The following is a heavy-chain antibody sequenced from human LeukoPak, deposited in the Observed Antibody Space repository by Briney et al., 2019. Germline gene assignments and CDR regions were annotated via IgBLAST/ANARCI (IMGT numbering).Heavy chain of an antibody. CDR3: AYYGSGSYYLSYFDY. D-gene: IGHD3-10*01. CDR2: ISYDGSNK. V-gene: IGHV3-30*03. J-gene: IGHJ4*02. Sequence: PGGSLRLSCAASGFTFSSYGMHWVRQAPGKGLEWVAVISYDGSNKYYADSVKGRFTISRDNSKTTLYLHMNSLRAEDTAVYYCAYYGSGSYYLSYFDYWGQGTLVTVSS. CDR1: GFTFSSYG.